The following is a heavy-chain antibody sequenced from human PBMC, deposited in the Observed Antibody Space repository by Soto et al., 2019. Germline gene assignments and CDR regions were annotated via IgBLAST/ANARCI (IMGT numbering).Heavy chain of an antibody. CDR1: GFTFSSYA. CDR2: ISYDGSNK. J-gene: IGHJ6*02. Sequence: PGGSLRLSCAASGFTFSSYAMHWVRQAPGKGLEWVAVISYDGSNKYYADSVKGRFTISRDNSKNTLYLQMNSLRAEDTAVYDCATPPYIAGADHYYSYGRDVWGQGTTVTVSS. V-gene: IGHV3-30-3*01. D-gene: IGHD6-19*01. CDR3: ATPPYIAGADHYYSYGRDV.